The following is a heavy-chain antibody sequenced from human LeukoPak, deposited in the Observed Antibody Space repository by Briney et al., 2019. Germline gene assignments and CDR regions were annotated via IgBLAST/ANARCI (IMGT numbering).Heavy chain of an antibody. CDR1: GFSFSSYS. D-gene: IGHD6-19*01. CDR2: ISSSSNYI. V-gene: IGHV3-21*04. CDR3: AKDMTGMAVAGLDY. Sequence: GRSLRLSCAASGFSFSSYSMKWVRQAPGKGLEWVSSISSSSNYIYYADSVKGRFTISRDNAKNSLYLQMNSLRAEDMALYYCAKDMTGMAVAGLDYWGQGTLVTVSS. J-gene: IGHJ4*02.